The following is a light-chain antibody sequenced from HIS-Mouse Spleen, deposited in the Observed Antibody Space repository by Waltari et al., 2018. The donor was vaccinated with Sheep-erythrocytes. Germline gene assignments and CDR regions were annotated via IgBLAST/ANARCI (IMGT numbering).Light chain of an antibody. Sequence: DIVMTQSPDSLAVSLGERATINCKSSPGVLYSSNNKNYLAWYQQKPGQPPKLLIYWASTRDSGVPDRFSGRGSGTDFTLTISSLQAEDVAVYYCQQYYSTPPAFGQGTKVAIK. J-gene: IGKJ1*01. V-gene: IGKV4-1*01. CDR2: WAS. CDR1: PGVLYSSNNKNY. CDR3: QQYYSTPPA.